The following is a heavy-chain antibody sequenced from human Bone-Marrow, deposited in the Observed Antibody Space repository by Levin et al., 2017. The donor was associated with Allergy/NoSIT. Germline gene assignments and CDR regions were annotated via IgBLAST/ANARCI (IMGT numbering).Heavy chain of an antibody. CDR3: ARAMSCGGDCYSAVDY. CDR2: IYHSGST. D-gene: IGHD2-21*02. V-gene: IGHV4-4*02. Sequence: SETLSLTCAVSGGSISSSNWWSWVRQPPGKGLEWIGEIYHSGSTNYNPSLKSRVTISVDKSKNQFSLKLSSVTAADTAVYYWARAMSCGGDCYSAVDYWGQGTLVTVSS. J-gene: IGHJ4*02. CDR1: GGSISSSNW.